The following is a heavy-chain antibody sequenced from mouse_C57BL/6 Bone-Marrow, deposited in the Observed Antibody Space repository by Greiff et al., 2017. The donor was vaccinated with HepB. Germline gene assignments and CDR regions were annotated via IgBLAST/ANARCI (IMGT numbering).Heavy chain of an antibody. CDR3: ARQNRLLGGYAMDY. J-gene: IGHJ4*01. D-gene: IGHD1-1*01. CDR1: EYEFPSHD. V-gene: IGHV5-2*01. CDR2: INSDGGST. Sequence: EVQGVESGGGLVQPGESLKLSCESTEYEFPSHDMSWVRQTPEKRLELVAAINSDGGSTYYPDTMERRFIISRDNTKKTLYLHMSSLRSEDTALYYCARQNRLLGGYAMDYWGQGTSVTVSS.